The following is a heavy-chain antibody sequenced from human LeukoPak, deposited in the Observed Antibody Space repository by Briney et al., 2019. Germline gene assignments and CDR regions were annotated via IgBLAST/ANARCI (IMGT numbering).Heavy chain of an antibody. Sequence: GGSLRLSCVVSELNFKTHAMHWVRQAPGKGLEWVAGLSFDASGRNYADSVKGRFTISRDNSKNTLYLQMHSLSPEDTTVYFCARDLQEISSFYFDYWGQGSLVTVSS. CDR1: ELNFKTHA. D-gene: IGHD3-16*02. CDR3: ARDLQEISSFYFDY. V-gene: IGHV3-30*04. J-gene: IGHJ4*02. CDR2: LSFDASGR.